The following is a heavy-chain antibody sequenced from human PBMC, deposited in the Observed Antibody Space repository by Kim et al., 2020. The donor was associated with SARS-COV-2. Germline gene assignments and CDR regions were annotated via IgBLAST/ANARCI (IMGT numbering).Heavy chain of an antibody. V-gene: IGHV6-1*01. CDR2: TYYRSKWYS. J-gene: IGHJ3*02. D-gene: IGHD3-9*01. CDR3: ARRLTGTRDTFDI. Sequence: SQTLSLTCAISGDSVSSNSAVWNWIRQSPSIGLEWLGRTYYRSKWYSDYAVSVKSRMTISPDTSTNQFSLQLSSVTPEDTAVYYCARRLTGTRDTFDIWGQGTMVTVSS. CDR1: GDSVSSNSAV.